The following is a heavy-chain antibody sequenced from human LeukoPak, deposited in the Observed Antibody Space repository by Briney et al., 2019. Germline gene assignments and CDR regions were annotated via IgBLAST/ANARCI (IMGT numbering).Heavy chain of an antibody. D-gene: IGHD6-13*01. Sequence: ASVTVSCKASGYTFTGYYMHWVRQAPGQGLEWMGWINPNSGGTNYAQKFQGWVTMTRDTSISTAYMELSRLRSDDTAVYYCARASGIAAAGSYYFDYWGQGTLVTVSS. V-gene: IGHV1-2*04. CDR2: INPNSGGT. J-gene: IGHJ4*02. CDR3: ARASGIAAAGSYYFDY. CDR1: GYTFTGYY.